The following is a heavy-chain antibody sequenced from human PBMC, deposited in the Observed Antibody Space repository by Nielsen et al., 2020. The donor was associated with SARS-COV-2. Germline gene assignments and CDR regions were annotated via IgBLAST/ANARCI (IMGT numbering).Heavy chain of an antibody. CDR2: ISGDSYYI. Sequence: GGSLRLSCAGSGFTFSNYSMNWVRQAPGKGLEWVSSISGDSYYIFYSDSVKGRFTISRDNAKNTLFLQMSSLRAEDTGTYYCARGDFDPDYWGQGTQVTVSS. CDR1: GFTFSNYS. D-gene: IGHD3-9*01. CDR3: ARGDFDPDY. J-gene: IGHJ4*02. V-gene: IGHV3-21*01.